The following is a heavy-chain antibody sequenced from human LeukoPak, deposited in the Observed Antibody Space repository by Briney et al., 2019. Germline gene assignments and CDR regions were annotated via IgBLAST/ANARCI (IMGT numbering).Heavy chain of an antibody. D-gene: IGHD6-19*01. V-gene: IGHV3-66*01. CDR1: GFTFSTYE. Sequence: PGGSLRLSCAASGFTFSTYEMNWVRQAPGKGLEWVSVIYSGNNTYYADSVKGRFTISRDNSKNTVYLQMNSLRAEDTAVYYCARDSIAVAGTFDYWGQGTLVTVSS. CDR2: IYSGNNT. J-gene: IGHJ4*02. CDR3: ARDSIAVAGTFDY.